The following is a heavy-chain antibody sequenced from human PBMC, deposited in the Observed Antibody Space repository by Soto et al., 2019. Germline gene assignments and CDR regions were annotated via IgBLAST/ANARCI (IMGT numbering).Heavy chain of an antibody. V-gene: IGHV3-48*03. CDR3: ATWHEREHAYDV. CDR1: GFNFDTEP. J-gene: IGHJ3*01. D-gene: IGHD1-1*01. Sequence: EVQLVESGGGLVHPGGSLKLSCAASGFNFDTEPMNWVRQAPGKGLEWVSNIRSGGSATSYADSVKGRFTTSSDSSKTTVYLQMNDLRPDDTAVYYCATWHEREHAYDVWGQGTTVTVSS. CDR2: IRSGGSAT.